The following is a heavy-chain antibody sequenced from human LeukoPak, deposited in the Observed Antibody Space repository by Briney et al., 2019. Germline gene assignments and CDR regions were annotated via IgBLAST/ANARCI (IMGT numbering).Heavy chain of an antibody. Sequence: SETLSLTCTVSGGSINGYYWSWTRQPPGKGLEGIGYIFYSGSTDYNPSLKSRVTISVDTSKNQFSLKLSSVTATDTAVYYCARARSGRVDWSSGMDVWAQGTTVTVSS. V-gene: IGHV4-59*01. D-gene: IGHD3-10*01. CDR2: IFYSGST. J-gene: IGHJ6*02. CDR1: GGSINGYY. CDR3: ARARSGRVDWSSGMDV.